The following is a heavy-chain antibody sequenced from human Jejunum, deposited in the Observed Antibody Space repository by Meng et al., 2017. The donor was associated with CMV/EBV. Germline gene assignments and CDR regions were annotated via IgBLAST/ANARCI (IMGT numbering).Heavy chain of an antibody. CDR2: ISWNSGSI. J-gene: IGHJ4*02. CDR1: GFTFDDYA. Sequence: WAASGFTFDDYAMHWVRQAPGKGLEWVSGISWNSGSIGYADSVRGRFTISRDNAKNSLYMQMNSLRAEDTALYYCAKESQQLVLDYWGQGTLVTVSS. CDR3: AKESQQLVLDY. D-gene: IGHD6-6*01. V-gene: IGHV3-9*01.